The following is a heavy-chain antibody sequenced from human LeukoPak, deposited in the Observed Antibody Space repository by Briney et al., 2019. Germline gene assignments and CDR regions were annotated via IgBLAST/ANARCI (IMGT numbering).Heavy chain of an antibody. J-gene: IGHJ4*02. V-gene: IGHV3-23*01. CDR1: GFTFSSYA. Sequence: GGSLRLSCAASGFTFSSYAMSWVRQAPGKGLEWVSAISGSGGSTYYADSVKGRFTISRDNSKNTLYLQMNSLRAEDTAVYYCAEDSYDSSGYYLDYWGQGTLVTVSS. CDR3: AEDSYDSSGYYLDY. D-gene: IGHD3-22*01. CDR2: ISGSGGST.